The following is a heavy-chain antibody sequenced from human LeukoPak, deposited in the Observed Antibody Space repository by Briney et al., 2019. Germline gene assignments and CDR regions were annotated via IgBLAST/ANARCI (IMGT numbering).Heavy chain of an antibody. CDR2: IYYSGST. J-gene: IGHJ4*02. V-gene: IGHV4-59*08. CDR1: GGSISSYY. Sequence: PSETLSLTCTVSGGSISSYYWSWIRQPPGKGLEWIGYIYYSGSTNYNPSLKGRVTISVDTSKNQFSLKLSSVTAADTAVYYCARLVYSSSWYQGPYFDYWGQGTLVTVSS. D-gene: IGHD6-13*01. CDR3: ARLVYSSSWYQGPYFDY.